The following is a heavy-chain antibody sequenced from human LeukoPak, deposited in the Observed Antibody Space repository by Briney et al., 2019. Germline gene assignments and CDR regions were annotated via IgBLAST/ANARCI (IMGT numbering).Heavy chain of an antibody. J-gene: IGHJ4*02. CDR2: IYSGGST. V-gene: IGHV3-53*01. D-gene: IGHD5-24*01. CDR3: ARVWGGGYNYFDY. CDR1: GFTVSSNY. Sequence: GGSLRLSRAASGFTVSSNYMSWVRQAPGKGLEWVSVIYSGGSTYYADSVKGRFTISRDNSKNTLYLQMNSLRAEDTAVYYCARVWGGGYNYFDYWGQGTLVTVSS.